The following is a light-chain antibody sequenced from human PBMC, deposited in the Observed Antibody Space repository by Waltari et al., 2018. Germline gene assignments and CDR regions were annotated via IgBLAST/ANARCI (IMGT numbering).Light chain of an antibody. J-gene: IGKJ4*01. V-gene: IGKV4-1*01. CDR1: ESVLFSSRNKNH. Sequence: DIVMTKSPDSLAVSLGERATINCKSSESVLFSSRNKNHLAWYQQKPGHPPKLLLYWASTRESGVPDRFSGSGSGTDFTLTISSLQAEDVAIYYCQQYYDSPLTFGGGTKVEIK. CDR2: WAS. CDR3: QQYYDSPLT.